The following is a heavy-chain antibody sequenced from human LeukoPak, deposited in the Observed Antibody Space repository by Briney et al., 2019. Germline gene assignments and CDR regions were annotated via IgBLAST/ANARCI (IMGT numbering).Heavy chain of an antibody. CDR1: GFTFSTYS. Sequence: PGGSLRLSCAASGFTFSTYSMSWVRQAPGKGLEWVSSISSNSRYIYYADSMRGRFTISRDNAENSLYLQMNSLKPEDTAVYYCARVAEAAAFDSWGQGTLVTVSS. J-gene: IGHJ4*02. CDR2: ISSNSRYI. D-gene: IGHD6-13*01. V-gene: IGHV3-21*06. CDR3: ARVAEAAAFDS.